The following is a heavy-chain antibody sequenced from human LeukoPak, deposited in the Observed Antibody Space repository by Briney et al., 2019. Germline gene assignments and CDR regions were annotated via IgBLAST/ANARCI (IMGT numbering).Heavy chain of an antibody. D-gene: IGHD3-10*01. CDR1: GGSFSSYY. CDR2: INHSGST. J-gene: IGHJ4*02. Sequence: PSETLSLTCAVYGGSFSSYYWSWIRQPPGKGLEWIGEINHSGSTNYNPSLKSRVTISVDTSKNQFSLKLSSVTAADTAVYYCAVYHYGSGSYHNHPNFDYWGQGTLLTVSS. CDR3: AVYHYGSGSYHNHPNFDY. V-gene: IGHV4-34*01.